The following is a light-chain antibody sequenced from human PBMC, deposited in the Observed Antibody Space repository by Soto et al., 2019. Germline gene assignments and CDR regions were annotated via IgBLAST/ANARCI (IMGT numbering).Light chain of an antibody. Sequence: QSVLTQPASVSGSPGQSITISCTGTSSDVGGYDYVSWYQQHPGKAPKLMIYEVTKRPSGVPDRFSGSKAGNTASLTVFGLQAEDEADYYCSSFAGPVWVFGGGTKLTVL. CDR2: EVT. CDR3: SSFAGPVWV. J-gene: IGLJ3*02. V-gene: IGLV2-8*01. CDR1: SSDVGGYDY.